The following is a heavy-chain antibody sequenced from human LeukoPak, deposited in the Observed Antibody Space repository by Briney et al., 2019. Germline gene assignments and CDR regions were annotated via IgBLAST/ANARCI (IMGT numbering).Heavy chain of an antibody. CDR3: ARGVVTAPSYLDY. J-gene: IGHJ4*02. V-gene: IGHV4-4*09. Sequence: SETLSPTCTFSVGFNSSYHWRWIRQPPGKERDGIGDIYSSWCNNHNPPLKSQVTISVDTSKNQFSLKLSSVAAADTAVYYCARGVVTAPSYLDYWGQGTLVTVSS. CDR2: IYSSWCN. CDR1: VGFNSSYH. D-gene: IGHD2-21*02.